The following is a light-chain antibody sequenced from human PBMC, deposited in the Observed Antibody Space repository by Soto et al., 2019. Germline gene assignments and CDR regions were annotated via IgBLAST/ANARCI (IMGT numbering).Light chain of an antibody. J-gene: IGLJ2*01. CDR3: QTWGTGIVV. CDR2: LNSDGSH. CDR1: SGYTNYA. Sequence: QSVLTQSLSASASLGATVSLTGTVSSGYTNYAVAWYQQQPEKGPRCLMKLNSDGSHVKGDEMPDRFSGSSSGTDRYLTISSLQFEDEADYYCQTWGTGIVVFGGGTKLTVL. V-gene: IGLV4-69*01.